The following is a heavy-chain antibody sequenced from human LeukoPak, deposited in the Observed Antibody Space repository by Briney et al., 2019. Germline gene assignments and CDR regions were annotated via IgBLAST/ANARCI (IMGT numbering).Heavy chain of an antibody. D-gene: IGHD3-10*01. CDR2: IYYSGST. Sequence: SETLSLTCTVSGGSISSYYWSWIRQPPGKGLEWIGYIYYSGSTNYNPSLKSRVTISVDTSKNQFSLKLSSVTAADTAVYYCARDLPTYYYGSGSYYDYWGQGTLVTVSS. CDR1: GGSISSYY. J-gene: IGHJ4*02. V-gene: IGHV4-59*01. CDR3: ARDLPTYYYGSGSYYDY.